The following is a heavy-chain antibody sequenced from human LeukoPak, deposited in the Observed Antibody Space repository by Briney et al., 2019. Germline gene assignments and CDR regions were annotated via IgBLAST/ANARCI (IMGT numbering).Heavy chain of an antibody. J-gene: IGHJ4*02. Sequence: SVKVFCKASGGTFSSYAISWVRQAPGQGLEWMGGIIPIFGTANYAQKFQGRVTITADKSTSTAYMELSSLRSEDTAVYYCARGRGGSSWLDYWGQGTLVTVSS. CDR1: GGTFSSYA. CDR2: IIPIFGTA. V-gene: IGHV1-69*06. CDR3: ARGRGGSSWLDY. D-gene: IGHD6-13*01.